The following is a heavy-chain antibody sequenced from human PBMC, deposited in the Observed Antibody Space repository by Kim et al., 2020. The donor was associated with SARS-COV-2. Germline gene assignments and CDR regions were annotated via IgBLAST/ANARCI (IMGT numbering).Heavy chain of an antibody. CDR2: ISYDGSNK. D-gene: IGHD3-16*01. CDR3: AKAAFPKGGQRGYFDY. V-gene: IGHV3-30*18. CDR1: GFTFSSYG. Sequence: GGSLRLSCAASGFTFSSYGMHWVRQAPGKGLEWVAVISYDGSNKYYADSVKGRFTISRDNSKNTLYLQMNSLRAEDTAVYYCAKAAFPKGGQRGYFDYWGQGILVTVSS. J-gene: IGHJ4*02.